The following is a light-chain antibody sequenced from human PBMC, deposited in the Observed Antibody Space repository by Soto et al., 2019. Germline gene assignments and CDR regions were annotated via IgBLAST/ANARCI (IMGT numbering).Light chain of an antibody. CDR2: AAS. V-gene: IGKV1-27*01. CDR1: QGINNY. CDR3: QKYNSAPHT. J-gene: IGKJ2*01. Sequence: DIQMTQSPSSLSASVEDRVTITCRGSQGINNYLAWYQQKPGKVPKLLIYAASTLQSGVPSRFSGSGSGTAFTLTISSLQPEDVATYYCQKYNSAPHTFGQGTKLEIK.